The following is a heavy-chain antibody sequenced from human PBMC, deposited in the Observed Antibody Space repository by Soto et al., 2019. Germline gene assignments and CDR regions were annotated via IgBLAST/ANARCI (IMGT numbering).Heavy chain of an antibody. CDR1: GGSISSGGYY. V-gene: IGHV4-31*03. CDR3: ARKDATVTTLGKKNWFDP. D-gene: IGHD4-17*01. CDR2: IYYSGST. Sequence: SETLSLTCTVSGGSISSGGYYWSWIRQHPGKGLEWIGYIYYSGSTYYNPSLKSRVTISVDTSKNQFSLKLSSVTAADTAVYYCARKDATVTTLGKKNWFDPWGQGTLVTVSS. J-gene: IGHJ5*02.